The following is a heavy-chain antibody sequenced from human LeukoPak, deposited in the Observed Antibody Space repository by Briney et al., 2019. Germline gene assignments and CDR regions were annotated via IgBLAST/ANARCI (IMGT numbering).Heavy chain of an antibody. D-gene: IGHD6-19*01. CDR1: GGSISSYY. CDR3: ARQLRGEAVAGHLQPFDY. Sequence: PSETLSLTCTVSGGSISSYYWNWIRQPPGKGLEWIGYVYYSGSTNYNPSLKSRVTISVDTSKNQFSLKLSSVTAADTAVYFCARQLRGEAVAGHLQPFDYWGQGTLVTVSS. V-gene: IGHV4-59*08. CDR2: VYYSGST. J-gene: IGHJ4*02.